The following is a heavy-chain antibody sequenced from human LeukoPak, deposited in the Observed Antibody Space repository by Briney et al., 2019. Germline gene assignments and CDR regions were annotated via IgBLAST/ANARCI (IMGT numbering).Heavy chain of an antibody. CDR1: GYTFPDFY. V-gene: IGHV1-2*02. J-gene: IGHJ4*02. CDR3: ARAYCGGDCAVGNY. CDR2: INPDSGGT. D-gene: IGHD2-21*01. Sequence: GASVKVSCKASGYTFPDFYIHWVRQAPGQGLEWMAWINPDSGGTSHAQKFQGRVTMTRYTSTNTVYMELSRLTSDDTAVYYCARAYCGGDCAVGNYWGQGTLVTVSS.